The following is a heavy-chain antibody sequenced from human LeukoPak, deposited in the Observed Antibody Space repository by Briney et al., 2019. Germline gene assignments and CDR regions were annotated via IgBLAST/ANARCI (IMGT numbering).Heavy chain of an antibody. CDR2: ISSSSSTI. V-gene: IGHV3-48*01. D-gene: IGHD4-17*01. CDR3: ARDKGSVEDGVYYYYMDV. CDR1: GFTFSSYS. Sequence: GGSLRLSCAASGFTFSSYSMNWVRQAPGKGLEWVSYISSSSSTIYYADSVKGRFTISRDNAKNSLCLQMNSLRAEDTAVYYCARDKGSVEDGVYYYYMDVWGKGTTVTVSS. J-gene: IGHJ6*03.